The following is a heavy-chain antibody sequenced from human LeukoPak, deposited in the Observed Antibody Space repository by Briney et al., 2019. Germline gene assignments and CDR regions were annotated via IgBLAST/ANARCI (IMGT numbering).Heavy chain of an antibody. CDR3: ARDSSGPYYGMDV. V-gene: IGHV1-69*06. J-gene: IGHJ6*04. Sequence: ASVKVSCKASGGTFSSYAISWVRQAPGQGLEWMGGIIPIFGTANYAQKFQGRVTITADKSTSTAYMELSSLRSEDTAVYYCARDSSGPYYGMDVWGKGTTVTVSS. CDR2: IIPIFGTA. CDR1: GGTFSSYA. D-gene: IGHD3-10*01.